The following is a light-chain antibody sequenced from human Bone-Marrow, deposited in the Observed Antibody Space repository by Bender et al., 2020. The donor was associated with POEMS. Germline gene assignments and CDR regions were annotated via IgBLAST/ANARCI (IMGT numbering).Light chain of an antibody. V-gene: IGLV2-14*01. CDR2: DVS. J-gene: IGLJ3*02. CDR1: SSDVGNYNY. Sequence: QSALTQPASVSGSPGQSITISCTGTSSDVGNYNYVSWYQQHPGKAPKVMIYDVSHRPSGISHRFSGSKSASTASLTISGLQAEDEADYYCSSYTRRTTLVFGGGTKVTVL. CDR3: SSYTRRTTLV.